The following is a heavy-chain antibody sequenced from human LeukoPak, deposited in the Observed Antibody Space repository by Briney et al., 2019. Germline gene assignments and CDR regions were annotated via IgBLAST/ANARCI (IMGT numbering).Heavy chain of an antibody. Sequence: GGSLRLSCAASGFTFSNFAMSWVRQAPGKGLEWVSVISGGGETTYYADSVKGRFAISRDNSKNTLYLQMNSLRAEDTAVYHCARTPRDGYNYFDSWGQGALVTVSS. CDR2: ISGGGETT. D-gene: IGHD5-24*01. V-gene: IGHV3-23*01. CDR3: ARTPRDGYNYFDS. CDR1: GFTFSNFA. J-gene: IGHJ4*02.